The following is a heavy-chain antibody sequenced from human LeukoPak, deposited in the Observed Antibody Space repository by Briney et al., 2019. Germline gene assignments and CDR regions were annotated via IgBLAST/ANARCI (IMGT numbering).Heavy chain of an antibody. V-gene: IGHV4-39*07. CDR3: ARDPTYYYENGRLPAGAFDI. J-gene: IGHJ3*02. D-gene: IGHD3-22*01. Sequence: AETLSLTCSVSGDSISSSSSYWGWIRQPPGKGLEWIGSIYHSGSTYYNPSLKSRVTISVDTSKNQFSLKLSSVTAADTAVYYCARDPTYYYENGRLPAGAFDIWGLGTMVTVSS. CDR1: GDSISSSSSY. CDR2: IYHSGST.